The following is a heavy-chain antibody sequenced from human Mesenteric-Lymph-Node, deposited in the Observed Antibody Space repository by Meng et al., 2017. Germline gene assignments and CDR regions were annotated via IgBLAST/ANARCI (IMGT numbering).Heavy chain of an antibody. CDR1: GGSISSSNW. J-gene: IGHJ4*02. CDR2: IYHSGIT. V-gene: IGHV4-4*02. D-gene: IGHD2-21*01. CDR3: ASFDHIPRRNYFDY. Sequence: QVLLQESGPGLVKPSGTLSLTCAVSGGSISSSNWWSWVRQPPGKGLEWIGKIYHSGITIYNPSLKSRVTMSVDNSKNQLSLNLNSMTAADTAVYYCASFDHIPRRNYFDYWGQGTLVTVSS.